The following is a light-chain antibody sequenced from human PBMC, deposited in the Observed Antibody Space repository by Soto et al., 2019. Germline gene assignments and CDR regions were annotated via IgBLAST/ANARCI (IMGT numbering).Light chain of an antibody. V-gene: IGLV4-69*01. Sequence: QSVLTQSPSASASLGALVKLTCILSSGHSNYAIAWHQQQPEKGPRYLMKLNSDGSHSKGDGIPDRFSGSSSGAERYLTISSLQSEDEADYYCQTWGTGIVVFGGGTKVTVL. J-gene: IGLJ2*01. CDR3: QTWGTGIVV. CDR1: SGHSNYA. CDR2: LNSDGSH.